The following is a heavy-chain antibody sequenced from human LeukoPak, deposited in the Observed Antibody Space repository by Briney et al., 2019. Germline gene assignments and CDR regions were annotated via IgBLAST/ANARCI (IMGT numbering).Heavy chain of an antibody. D-gene: IGHD4-23*01. V-gene: IGHV3-7*03. J-gene: IGHJ3*02. CDR3: ARKRDYGGNFDAFDI. Sequence: GGSLRLSCAASGFTISSYWMSWVRQAPGKGLEWVANIKQDGSEKYYVDSVKGRITVSRDNAKNSLYLQMNSLRAEDTAVYYCARKRDYGGNFDAFDIWGQGTMVTVSS. CDR1: GFTISSYW. CDR2: IKQDGSEK.